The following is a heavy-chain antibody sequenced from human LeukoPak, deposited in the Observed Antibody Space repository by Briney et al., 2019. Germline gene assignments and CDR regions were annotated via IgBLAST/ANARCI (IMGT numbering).Heavy chain of an antibody. Sequence: SETLSLTCTVSGGSISSYYWSWIRQPPGKGLEWIAYISDIGSINYNPSLKSRVTISVDTSKNQFSLKLSSVTAADTAVYYCARRDYGDYNFWFDPWGQGTLVTVSS. CDR2: ISDIGSI. V-gene: IGHV4-59*08. D-gene: IGHD4-17*01. CDR1: GGSISSYY. CDR3: ARRDYGDYNFWFDP. J-gene: IGHJ5*02.